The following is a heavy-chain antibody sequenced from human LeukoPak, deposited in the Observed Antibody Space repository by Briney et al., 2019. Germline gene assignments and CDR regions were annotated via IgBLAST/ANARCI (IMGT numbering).Heavy chain of an antibody. J-gene: IGHJ4*02. CDR2: ISGSGSSA. CDR3: AKDGSAYTTMVTWIDY. CDR1: GFTFMNYV. V-gene: IGHV3-23*01. D-gene: IGHD5-18*01. Sequence: GGSLRPSCEASGFTFMNYVISWVRQTPGKGLEWVSSISGSGSSAYYADPVQGRFTMSRDNSKNTLYLQMDSLRAEDTAVYFCAKDGSAYTTMVTWIDYWGQGTLVAVSS.